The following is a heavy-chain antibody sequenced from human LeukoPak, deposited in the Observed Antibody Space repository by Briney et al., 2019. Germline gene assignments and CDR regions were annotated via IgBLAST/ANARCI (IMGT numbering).Heavy chain of an antibody. CDR2: ISGTGDNS. CDR1: GFAFSSND. D-gene: IGHD6-19*01. J-gene: IGHJ3*02. CDR3: AFPAHHWLVRGAFDI. Sequence: GGSLRLSCAASGFAFSSNDMNWVRQAAGKGLEWVSQISGTGDNSDYADSVKGRFTISRDNSKRTLYLQLDNLRVEDTAIYYCAFPAHHWLVRGAFDIWGQGTVVTVSS. V-gene: IGHV3-23*01.